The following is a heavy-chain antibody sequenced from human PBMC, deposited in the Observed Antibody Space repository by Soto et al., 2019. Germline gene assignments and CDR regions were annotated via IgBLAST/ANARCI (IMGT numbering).Heavy chain of an antibody. J-gene: IGHJ3*02. CDR1: GYTFTSYY. CDR3: AVSRSGLLDAFDI. V-gene: IGHV1-46*01. Sequence: ASVKVSCKASGYTFTSYYMHWVLQAPGQGLEWMGIINPSGGSTSYAQKFQGRVTMTRDMSTSTAYMELSSLRSEDTAVYYCAVSRSGLLDAFDIWGQGTMVTVSS. CDR2: INPSGGST. D-gene: IGHD1-26*01.